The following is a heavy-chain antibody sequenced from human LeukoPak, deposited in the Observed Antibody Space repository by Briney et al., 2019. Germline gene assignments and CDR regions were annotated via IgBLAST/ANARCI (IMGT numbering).Heavy chain of an antibody. Sequence: SETLSLTCTVSGGSISTYYWSWIRQPPGKGLEWIGYIFYSGSINYNPSLKSRVTISADTSKNQFSLKLSSVTAAATAVYYCARTKVGWNSNWFDPWGQGTLVTVSS. CDR2: IFYSGSI. CDR1: GGSISTYY. V-gene: IGHV4-59*01. CDR3: ARTKVGWNSNWFDP. J-gene: IGHJ5*02. D-gene: IGHD1-7*01.